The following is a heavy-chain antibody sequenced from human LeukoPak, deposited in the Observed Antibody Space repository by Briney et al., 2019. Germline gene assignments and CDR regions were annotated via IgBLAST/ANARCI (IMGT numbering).Heavy chain of an antibody. J-gene: IGHJ5*02. CDR2: INHSGST. CDR3: ARGGPYYYGSGPFGFDP. D-gene: IGHD3-10*01. Sequence: SETLSLTCAVYGGSFSGYYWSWIRQPPGKGLEWIWEINHSGSTNYNPSLKSRVTISVDTSKNQFSLKLSSVTAADTAVYYCARGGPYYYGSGPFGFDPWGQGTLVTVSS. V-gene: IGHV4-34*01. CDR1: GGSFSGYY.